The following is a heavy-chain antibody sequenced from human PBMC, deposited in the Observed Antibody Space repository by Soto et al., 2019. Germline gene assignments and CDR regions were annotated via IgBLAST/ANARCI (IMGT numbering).Heavy chain of an antibody. V-gene: IGHV6-1*01. CDR1: GYSVSSNSAA. Sequence: SQTLSLTCAISGYSVSSNSAAWNWIRQAPSRGLEWLGRTYYRSKWYSDYAVSVKGRITINADTSKNHFSLQLNSVPPEDTAVYYCAKDRARVYDYWGQGTLVTVSS. D-gene: IGHD2-8*01. J-gene: IGHJ4*02. CDR3: AKDRARVYDY. CDR2: TYYRSKWYS.